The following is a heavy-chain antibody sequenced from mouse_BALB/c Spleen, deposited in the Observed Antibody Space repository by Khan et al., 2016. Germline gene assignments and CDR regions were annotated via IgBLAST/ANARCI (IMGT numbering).Heavy chain of an antibody. Sequence: EVQLQESGPDLVKPSQSLSLTCTVTGYSITSGYSWHWIRQFPGNKLEWMGYIHYSGSTKYLPSLKSRISITRDTSKNQFFLQLNSVTPKDTATSYCTRSHGYCAMDYWGQGTSVTVSS. J-gene: IGHJ4*01. CDR3: TRSHGYCAMDY. CDR2: IHYSGST. CDR1: GYSITSGYS. V-gene: IGHV3-1*02.